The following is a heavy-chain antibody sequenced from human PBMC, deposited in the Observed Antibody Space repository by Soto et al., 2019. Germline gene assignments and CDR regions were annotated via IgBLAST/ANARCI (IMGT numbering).Heavy chain of an antibody. Sequence: PSETLSLTCTVSGGSISSGGYYWSWIRQHPGKGLEWIGYIYYSGSTYYNPSLKSRVTISVDTSKNQFSLKLSSVTAADTAVYYCASFHDYSNYLYSYGMDVWGQGTTVTVSS. J-gene: IGHJ6*02. CDR2: IYYSGST. D-gene: IGHD4-4*01. V-gene: IGHV4-31*03. CDR3: ASFHDYSNYLYSYGMDV. CDR1: GGSISSGGYY.